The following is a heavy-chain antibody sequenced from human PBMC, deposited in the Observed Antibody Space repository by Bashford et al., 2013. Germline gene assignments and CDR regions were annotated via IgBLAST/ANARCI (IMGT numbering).Heavy chain of an antibody. J-gene: IGHJ4*02. CDR1: GFTFTNVW. CDR3: TTGAALGSYYDY. V-gene: IGHV3-15*01. Sequence: GGSLRLSCAASGFTFTNVWMNWVRQAPGKGLEWVGRVKGKTDGGGKRIRGTRQGADSPSQEMIPKQLVYLQMDGLRIEDTAVYYCTTGAALGSYYDYWARECWSPRLL. CDR2: VKGKTDGGGK. D-gene: IGHD3-16*01.